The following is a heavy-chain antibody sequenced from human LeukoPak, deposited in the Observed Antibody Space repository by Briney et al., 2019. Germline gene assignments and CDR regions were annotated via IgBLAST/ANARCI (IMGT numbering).Heavy chain of an antibody. CDR1: GYTFTSYA. J-gene: IGHJ5*02. CDR3: ASAGIAVAGTRFDP. V-gene: IGHV7-4-1*02. D-gene: IGHD6-19*01. CDR2: INTNTGNP. Sequence: ASVKVSCKASGYTFTSYAMNWVRQAPGQGLEWMGWINTNTGNPTYAQGFTGRFVFSLDTSVSTAYLQISSLKAEDTAVYYCASAGIAVAGTRFDPWGQGTLVTVSS.